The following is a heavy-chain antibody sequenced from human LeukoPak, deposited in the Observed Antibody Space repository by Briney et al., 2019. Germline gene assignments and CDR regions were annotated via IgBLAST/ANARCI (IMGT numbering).Heavy chain of an antibody. CDR2: INWNGGST. CDR1: GLTFDDYG. D-gene: IGHD2-15*01. Sequence: GGSLRLSCAASGLTFDDYGMSWVRQAPGKGLEWVSGINWNGGSTGYADSVKGRFTISRDNAKNSLYLQMNSLRAEDTAVYYCAKDQEDIVVVVAATGVDYWGQGTLVTVSS. J-gene: IGHJ4*02. V-gene: IGHV3-20*04. CDR3: AKDQEDIVVVVAATGVDY.